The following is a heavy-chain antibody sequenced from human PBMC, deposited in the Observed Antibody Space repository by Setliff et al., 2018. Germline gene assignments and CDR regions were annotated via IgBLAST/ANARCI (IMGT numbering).Heavy chain of an antibody. V-gene: IGHV3-30*01. D-gene: IGHD2-15*01. J-gene: IGHJ4*02. CDR3: ARDSPPGGGYLY. CDR2: ISYDGSNK. Sequence: LRLSCAASGFTFSSYAMHWVRQAPGKGLEWVAVISYDGSNKYYADSVKGRFTISRDNSKNTLYLRMNSLRTEDTAVYYCARDSPPGGGYLYWGQGTLVTVSS. CDR1: GFTFSSYA.